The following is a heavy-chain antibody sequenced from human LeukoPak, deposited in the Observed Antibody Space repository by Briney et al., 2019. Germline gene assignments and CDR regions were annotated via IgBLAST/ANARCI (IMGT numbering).Heavy chain of an antibody. CDR2: ISGSGGGT. J-gene: IGHJ6*02. CDR1: GFTFSNYA. Sequence: GGSLRLSCAASGFTFSNYAMSWVRQAPGKGLEWVSVISGSGGGTYHADSVKGRFTISRDNSKNTLYLQMNSLRAEDTAVYYCARDHTGGYYYDSAYGMDVWGQGTTVTVSS. CDR3: ARDHTGGYYYDSAYGMDV. V-gene: IGHV3-23*01. D-gene: IGHD3-22*01.